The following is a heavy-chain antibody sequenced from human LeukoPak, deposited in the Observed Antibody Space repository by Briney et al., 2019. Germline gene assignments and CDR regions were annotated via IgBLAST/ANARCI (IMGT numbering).Heavy chain of an antibody. CDR2: ISGSGGST. Sequence: PGGSLRLSCAASGFTFSSYAMSWVRQAPGKGLEWVSAISGSGGSTYYADSVKGRFTISRDNSKNTLYLQMNSLRAEDTAVYYCAKDRDGSGTADYFDYWGQGTLVTVSS. J-gene: IGHJ4*02. D-gene: IGHD3-10*01. CDR3: AKDRDGSGTADYFDY. CDR1: GFTFSSYA. V-gene: IGHV3-23*01.